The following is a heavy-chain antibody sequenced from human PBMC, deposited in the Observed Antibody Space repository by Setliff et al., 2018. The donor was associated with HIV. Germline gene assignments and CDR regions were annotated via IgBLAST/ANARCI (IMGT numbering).Heavy chain of an antibody. J-gene: IGHJ4*02. CDR2: INAGNGHT. D-gene: IGHD7-27*01. Sequence: ASVKVSCKASGYSFTYYAVHWVRQAPGQRLEWMGRINAGNGHTEYSQKFRGRVTMTRDTSINTAYLEFSGLRSDDTAVYYCARQLSNSLDFWGQGALVTV. V-gene: IGHV1-3*01. CDR3: ARQLSNSLDF. CDR1: GYSFTYYA.